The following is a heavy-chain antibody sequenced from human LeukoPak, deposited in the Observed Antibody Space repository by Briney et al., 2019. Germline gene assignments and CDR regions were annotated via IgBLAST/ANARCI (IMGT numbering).Heavy chain of an antibody. V-gene: IGHV4-4*09. J-gene: IGHJ4*02. CDR2: IYTSGST. CDR1: GGSISSYC. Sequence: SETLSLTCTVSGGSISSYCWSWIRQPPGKGLEWIGYIYTSGSTNYNPSLKSRVTISVDTSKNQFSLKLSSVTAADTAVYYCARHGGGDDYFDYWGQGTLVTVSS. D-gene: IGHD2-21*02. CDR3: ARHGGGDDYFDY.